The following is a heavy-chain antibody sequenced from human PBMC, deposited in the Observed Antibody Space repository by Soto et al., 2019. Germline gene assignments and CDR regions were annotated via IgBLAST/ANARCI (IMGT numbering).Heavy chain of an antibody. CDR1: GFTVSSNY. CDR3: ARDPSRDYDYGMDV. D-gene: IGHD6-6*01. J-gene: IGHJ6*02. CDR2: IYSGGST. Sequence: EVQLVESGGGLVQPGGSLRLSCAASGFTVSSNYMSWVRQAPGKGLEWVSVIYSGGSTYYADSVKGRFTISRDNSKNTLERQMSSLRAGDTAVYYGARDPSRDYDYGMDVWGQGTTVTVSS. V-gene: IGHV3-66*01.